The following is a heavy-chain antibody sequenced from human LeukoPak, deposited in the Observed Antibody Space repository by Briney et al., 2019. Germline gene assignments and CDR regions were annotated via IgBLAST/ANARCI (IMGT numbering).Heavy chain of an antibody. D-gene: IGHD3-22*01. J-gene: IGHJ5*02. CDR3: ARVDYYDSSGYHFNNWFDP. CDR2: IYTSGST. V-gene: IGHV4-4*07. Sequence: PSETLSLTCTVSGGSISSYYWSWIRQPAGKGLEWIGRIYTSGSTNYNPSLKSRVTISVDTSKNQFSLKLSSVTAADTAVYYCARVDYYDSSGYHFNNWFDPWGQGTLVTVSS. CDR1: GGSISSYY.